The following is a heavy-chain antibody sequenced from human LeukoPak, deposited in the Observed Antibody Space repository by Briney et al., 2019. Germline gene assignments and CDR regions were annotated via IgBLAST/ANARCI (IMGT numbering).Heavy chain of an antibody. CDR2: IRSKANGYAT. CDR3: SAVDKKMAPRFAF. D-gene: IGHD5-12*01. J-gene: IGHJ4*02. V-gene: IGHV3-73*01. Sequence: GGSLRLSCAASGFTFSGCAMHWVRQASGKGLEWIGRIRSKANGYATAYGASVKGRFTISRDDSKNTAYLQMNSLKTEDTAVYYCSAVDKKMAPRFAFWGQGTLVTVSS. CDR1: GFTFSGCA.